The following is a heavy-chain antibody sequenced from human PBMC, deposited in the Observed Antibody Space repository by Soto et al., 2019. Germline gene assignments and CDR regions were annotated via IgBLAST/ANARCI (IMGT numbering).Heavy chain of an antibody. CDR1: GDSVNSGLYY. J-gene: IGHJ4*02. D-gene: IGHD6-6*01. V-gene: IGHV4-61*01. CDR2: IFYRGSP. Sequence: QVQLQESGPGLVKPSETLSLTCTVSGDSVNSGLYYWGWIRQPPGKGLEWIGYIFYRGSPNYNPSLKSRLTISVDTSKNQFSLTLTSVTAADTAVYYCARVVRYGSSSRVVDYWGQGTLVTVSS. CDR3: ARVVRYGSSSRVVDY.